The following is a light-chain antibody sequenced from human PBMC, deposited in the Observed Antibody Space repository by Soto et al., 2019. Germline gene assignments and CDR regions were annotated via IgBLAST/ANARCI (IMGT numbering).Light chain of an antibody. J-gene: IGLJ3*02. CDR2: RNN. CDR3: ATWDDSLSGVE. V-gene: IGLV1-44*01. Sequence: QSVLTQPPSASGTPGQRVTIPCSGSNSNIGRNTVNWCQRLPGTAPKLLVYRNNQRPSGVPDRFSGSKSGTSASLVISGLQSEDEADYYCATWDDSLSGVEFGGGTKLTVL. CDR1: NSNIGRNT.